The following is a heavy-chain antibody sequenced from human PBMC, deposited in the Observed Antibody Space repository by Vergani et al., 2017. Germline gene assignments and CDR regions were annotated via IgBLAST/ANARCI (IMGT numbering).Heavy chain of an antibody. Sequence: EVQLVESGGGLVQPGGSLRLSCSASGFTFSSYAMHWVRQAPGKGLEYVSAISSNGGSTYYADSVKGRFTISRDNSKNTRYLQMSSLRAEDTAVYYCVGALGGSYYDSSGFDYWGQGTLVTVSS. CDR2: ISSNGGST. J-gene: IGHJ4*02. CDR3: VGALGGSYYDSSGFDY. D-gene: IGHD3-22*01. V-gene: IGHV3-64D*06. CDR1: GFTFSSYA.